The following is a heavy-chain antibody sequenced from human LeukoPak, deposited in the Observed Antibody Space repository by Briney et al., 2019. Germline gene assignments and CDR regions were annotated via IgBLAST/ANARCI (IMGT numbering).Heavy chain of an antibody. CDR2: LFASGKT. D-gene: IGHD4-11*01. CDR1: GFTFSDYS. V-gene: IGHV3-53*01. J-gene: IGHJ4*01. Sequence: GGSLGLSCEASGFTFSDYSMNWVRQAPGKGLEWVALLFASGKTYYADSVKGRFTISGDPSKSTLHLQMNSPRFEDTALYFCAGSVYSQPDQWGQGTQVAVSS. CDR3: AGSVYSQPDQ.